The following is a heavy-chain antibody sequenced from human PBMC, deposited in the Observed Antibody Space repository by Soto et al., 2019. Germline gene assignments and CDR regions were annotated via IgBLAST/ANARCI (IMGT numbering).Heavy chain of an antibody. Sequence: GGSLRLSCAASGFTFSSYSMNWVRQAPGKGLEWVSSISSSSSYIYYADSVKGRFTISRDNAKNSLYLQMNSLRAEDTAVYYCASPTRTGTVLDYWGQGPLVTVSS. D-gene: IGHD1-1*01. V-gene: IGHV3-21*01. J-gene: IGHJ4*02. CDR2: ISSSSSYI. CDR3: ASPTRTGTVLDY. CDR1: GFTFSSYS.